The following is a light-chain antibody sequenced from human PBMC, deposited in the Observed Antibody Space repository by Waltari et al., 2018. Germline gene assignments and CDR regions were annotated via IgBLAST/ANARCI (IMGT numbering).Light chain of an antibody. V-gene: IGKV3-20*01. J-gene: IGKJ1*01. Sequence: VLTQSPGNLSLSPGERATLSCRASEHIGNDYLAWYQQRPGQAPRLLMYGASGRASGISDKFSGSGSGTDFTLTIGRLDPEDFALYYCQQYYSLPWTFGQGTRVDIK. CDR1: EHIGNDY. CDR2: GAS. CDR3: QQYYSLPWT.